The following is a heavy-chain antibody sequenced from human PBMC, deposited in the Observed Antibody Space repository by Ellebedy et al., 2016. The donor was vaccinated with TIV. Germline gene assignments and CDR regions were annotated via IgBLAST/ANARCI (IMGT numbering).Heavy chain of an antibody. CDR3: AKDDADYYDRGYNWFNP. J-gene: IGHJ5*02. D-gene: IGHD3-22*01. CDR2: ISYDGSNK. CDR1: GFTFSSYG. Sequence: GESLKISXAASGFTFSSYGMHWVRQAPGKGLEWVAVISYDGSNKYYADSVKGRFTISRDNSKNTLYLQMNSLRAEDTAVYYCAKDDADYYDRGYNWFNPWGQGTLVTVSS. V-gene: IGHV3-30*18.